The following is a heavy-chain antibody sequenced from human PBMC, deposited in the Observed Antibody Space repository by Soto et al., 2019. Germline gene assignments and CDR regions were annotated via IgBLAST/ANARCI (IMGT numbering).Heavy chain of an antibody. V-gene: IGHV1-69*01. CDR1: GGTFSSYA. D-gene: IGHD2-2*01. Sequence: QVQLVQSGAEVKKPGSSVKVSCKASGGTFSSYAISWVRQAPGQGLEWMGGIIPIFGTANYAQKFQGRVTITADESTSTAYMELSSLRSEDTAVYYCARERGYCSSTSCLGGSGWFDPWGQGTLVTVSS. J-gene: IGHJ5*02. CDR3: ARERGYCSSTSCLGGSGWFDP. CDR2: IIPIFGTA.